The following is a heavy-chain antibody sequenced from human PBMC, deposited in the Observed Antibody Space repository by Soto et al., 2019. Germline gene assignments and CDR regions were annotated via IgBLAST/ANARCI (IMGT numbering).Heavy chain of an antibody. D-gene: IGHD3-10*01. Sequence: HPGGSLRLSCVVSGFSVSATSIFWVRQATGKGLEWVSLMHRGGTTDNADSVKGRFTISRDNSKNTLFLQMNTLRTEDTAVYFCAKGGFGSHNYYNAPTPYYGMDVWGQGTTFTVPS. CDR2: MHRGGTT. V-gene: IGHV3-53*05. CDR1: GFSVSATS. CDR3: AKGGFGSHNYYNAPTPYYGMDV. J-gene: IGHJ6*02.